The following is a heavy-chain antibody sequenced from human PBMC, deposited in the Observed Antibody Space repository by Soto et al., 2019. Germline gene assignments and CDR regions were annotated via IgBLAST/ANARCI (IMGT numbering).Heavy chain of an antibody. J-gene: IGHJ4*02. CDR1: GGSISSGDFH. Sequence: QVQLQESGPGLVNPSQTLSLTCTVSGGSISSGDFHWGWIRQPPGKGLEWIGYIYDSGSTYYNPSLQSRVTISIDTSKNQFSLKLSSVTAADTAVYYCARGWGVVVAAPPDYWGQGTLVTVSS. V-gene: IGHV4-30-4*01. D-gene: IGHD2-15*01. CDR2: IYDSGST. CDR3: ARGWGVVVAAPPDY.